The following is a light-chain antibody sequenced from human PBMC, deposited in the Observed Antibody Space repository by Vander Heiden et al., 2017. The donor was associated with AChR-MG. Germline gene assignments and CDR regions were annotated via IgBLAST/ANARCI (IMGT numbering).Light chain of an antibody. CDR3: QQYGTSPAT. J-gene: IGKJ1*01. V-gene: IGKV3D-20*01. Sequence: VFTQSPATLSLSTGERATLFRGASQTVRDNRMAWYQQKPGLAPRTLVYGASTLFAGIPDRFSGSGSGTEFSLTITRLEPEDFAVYYCQQYGTSPATFGQGTKVEVK. CDR1: QTVRDNR. CDR2: GAS.